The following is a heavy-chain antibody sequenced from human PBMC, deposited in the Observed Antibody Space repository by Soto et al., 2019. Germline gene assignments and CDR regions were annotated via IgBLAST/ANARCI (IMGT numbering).Heavy chain of an antibody. J-gene: IGHJ4*01. CDR3: AREAGYSYGYVFDY. V-gene: IGHV1-69*09. CDR2: IIPVLGVG. Sequence: QAQLVQSGAEVKKPGSSVKVSCTASGGTFGNHAISWVRQVPGQGLEWMGGIIPVLGVGDNAQKFQGRVTITADTSTNTAYMELSSLRAEDTAHYYCAREAGYSYGYVFDYWGHGTLVIVSS. CDR1: GGTFGNHA. D-gene: IGHD5-18*01.